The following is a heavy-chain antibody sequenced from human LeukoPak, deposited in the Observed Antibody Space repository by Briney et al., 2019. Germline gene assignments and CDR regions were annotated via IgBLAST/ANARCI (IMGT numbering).Heavy chain of an antibody. CDR2: ISSSSSYI. CDR3: AKVDGPYHYYGMDV. J-gene: IGHJ6*02. Sequence: GGSLRLSCAASGFTFSSYTMNWVRQAPGKGLECVSSISSSSSYIYYADSLKGRFTISRDNAKNSLYLQMNSPRAEDTAVYYCAKVDGPYHYYGMDVWGQGTTVTVSS. CDR1: GFTFSSYT. D-gene: IGHD5-24*01. V-gene: IGHV3-21*01.